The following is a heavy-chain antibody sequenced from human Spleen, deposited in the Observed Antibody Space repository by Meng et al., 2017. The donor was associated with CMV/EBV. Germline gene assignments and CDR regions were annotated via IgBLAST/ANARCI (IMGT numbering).Heavy chain of an antibody. V-gene: IGHV4-4*07. CDR1: GGSISSSY. J-gene: IGHJ4*02. CDR3: ARGLGRWLTNLAY. D-gene: IGHD5-24*01. Sequence: VQLQASGPGLVKPSETLSLTCSVSGGSISSSYWSWIRQPAGKGLEWIGRIYPSGSTNYNPSLKSRVTMSVDTSKNQFSLKLSSVTAADTAVYYCARGLGRWLTNLAYWGQGTLVTVSS. CDR2: IYPSGST.